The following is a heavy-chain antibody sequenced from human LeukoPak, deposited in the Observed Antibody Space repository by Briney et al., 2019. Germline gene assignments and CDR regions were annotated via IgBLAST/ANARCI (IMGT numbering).Heavy chain of an antibody. CDR2: INPNSGGT. V-gene: IGHV1-2*02. Sequence: ASVKVSCTASGYTFTGYHMHWVRQAPGQGLEWMGWINPNSGGTNYAQKFQGKVTMPRDTSIITAYMELSRLRSDDTAVYYCARELTRGYSYGLYYFDYWGQGTLVTVSS. CDR3: ARELTRGYSYGLYYFDY. D-gene: IGHD5-18*01. CDR1: GYTFTGYH. J-gene: IGHJ4*02.